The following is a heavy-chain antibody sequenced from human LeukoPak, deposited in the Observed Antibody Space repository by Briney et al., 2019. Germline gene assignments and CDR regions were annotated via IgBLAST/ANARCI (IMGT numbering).Heavy chain of an antibody. J-gene: IGHJ4*02. V-gene: IGHV3-30*02. D-gene: IGHD6-13*01. Sequence: GGSLRLSCAASGFTFSNYGMHWVRQAPGKGLEWVAFIRYDGSSKYYADSVKGRFTTSRDNSKNTLYLQMNSLRVEDTAVYYCAKDRDYSSSWPRYYFDYRGQGTLVTVSS. CDR3: AKDRDYSSSWPRYYFDY. CDR1: GFTFSNYG. CDR2: IRYDGSSK.